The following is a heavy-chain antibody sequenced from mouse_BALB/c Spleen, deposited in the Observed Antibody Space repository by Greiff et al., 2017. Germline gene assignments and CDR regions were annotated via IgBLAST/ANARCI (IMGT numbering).Heavy chain of an antibody. D-gene: IGHD2-1*01. CDR2: INPDSSTI. CDR3: ARRYYGNEDY. J-gene: IGHJ4*01. Sequence: DVKLQESGGGLVQPGGSLKLSCAASGFDFSRYWMSWVRQAPGKGLEWIGEINPDSSTINYTPSLKDKFIISRDNAKNTLYLQMSKVRSEDTALYYCARRYYGNEDYWGQGTSVTVSS. CDR1: GFDFSRYW. V-gene: IGHV4-1*02.